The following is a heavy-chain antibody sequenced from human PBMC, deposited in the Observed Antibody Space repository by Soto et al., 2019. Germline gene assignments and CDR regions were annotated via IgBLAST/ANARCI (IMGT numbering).Heavy chain of an antibody. CDR2: ITSSSSSAM. Sequence: EVQLVESGGGLVQPGGSLRLSCEASGFTFSTYSMNWVRQTPGKGLEWISYITSSSSSAMYYADSVKGRFTISRDNAKNSLYLQMNSLRDEDTALYYCARDLSAFGDYFFDYWGQGALVTVSS. D-gene: IGHD4-17*01. CDR3: ARDLSAFGDYFFDY. V-gene: IGHV3-48*02. CDR1: GFTFSTYS. J-gene: IGHJ4*02.